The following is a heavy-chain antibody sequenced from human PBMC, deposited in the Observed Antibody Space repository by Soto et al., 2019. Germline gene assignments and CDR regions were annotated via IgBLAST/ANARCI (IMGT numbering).Heavy chain of an antibody. CDR1: GYSFTSYW. CDR2: IYPGDSDT. CDR3: ARLGYDFWSGYYYYYYGMDV. D-gene: IGHD3-3*01. Sequence: PGESLKISCKGSGYSFTSYWIGWVRQMPGKGLEWMGIIYPGDSDTRYSPSFQGQVTISADKSISTAYLQWSSLKASDTAMYYCARLGYDFWSGYYYYYYGMDVWGQGTTVTVSS. J-gene: IGHJ6*02. V-gene: IGHV5-51*01.